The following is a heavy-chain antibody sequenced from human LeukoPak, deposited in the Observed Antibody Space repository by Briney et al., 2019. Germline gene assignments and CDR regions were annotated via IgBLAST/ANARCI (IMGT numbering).Heavy chain of an antibody. CDR2: INPNSGGT. Sequence: GASVKVSCKASGYTFTGYYMHWVRQAPGQGLEWMGWINPNSGGTNYAQKFQGRVTMTRDTSIGTAYMELSRLRSDDTAVYYCARAAGLTYYDILTLDYWGQGTLVTVSS. V-gene: IGHV1-2*02. CDR1: GYTFTGYY. J-gene: IGHJ4*02. CDR3: ARAAGLTYYDILTLDY. D-gene: IGHD3-9*01.